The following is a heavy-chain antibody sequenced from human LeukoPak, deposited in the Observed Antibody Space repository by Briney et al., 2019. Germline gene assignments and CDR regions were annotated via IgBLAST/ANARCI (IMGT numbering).Heavy chain of an antibody. CDR1: GFSFSNYA. CDR3: ARADYSSTWSHDYYCMDV. J-gene: IGHJ6*03. CDR2: ISGGGGTT. Sequence: GGSLRLSCAASGFSFSNYAMSWVRQAPGKGLEWVSAISGGGGTTYYTDSVKGRFTISRDNSKNTLYLQMNSLTAADTAVYYCARADYSSTWSHDYYCMDVWGKGTTVTVSS. V-gene: IGHV3-23*01. D-gene: IGHD6-13*01.